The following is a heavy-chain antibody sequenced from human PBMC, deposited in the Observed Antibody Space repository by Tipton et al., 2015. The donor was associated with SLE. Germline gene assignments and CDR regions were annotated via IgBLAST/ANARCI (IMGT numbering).Heavy chain of an antibody. CDR3: ARDGLRSHDWFDP. V-gene: IGHV7-4-1*02. J-gene: IGHJ5*02. Sequence: QLVQSGSELKKPGASVKVSCKASGYTFTSYGMNWVRQAPGQGLEWMGWINTYTGNPTYAQGFTGRFVFSLDTSVSTSYLLISSLKAEDTAVYYCARDGLRSHDWFDPWGQGTLVTVSS. CDR2: INTYTGNP. D-gene: IGHD3-3*01. CDR1: GYTFTSYG.